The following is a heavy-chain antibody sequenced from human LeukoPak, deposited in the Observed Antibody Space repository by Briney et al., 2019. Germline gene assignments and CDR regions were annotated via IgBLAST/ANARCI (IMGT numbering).Heavy chain of an antibody. CDR2: IYYSGST. J-gene: IGHJ5*02. CDR1: GGSISSSSYY. CDR3: ASTSCYDEGATAANWFDP. D-gene: IGHD2-2*01. Sequence: SETLSLTCTVSGGSISSSSYYWGWIRQPPGKGLEWIGSIYYSGSTYYNPSLKSRVTISVDTSKNQFSLKLSSVTAADTAVYYCASTSCYDEGATAANWFDPWGQGTLVTVSS. V-gene: IGHV4-39*07.